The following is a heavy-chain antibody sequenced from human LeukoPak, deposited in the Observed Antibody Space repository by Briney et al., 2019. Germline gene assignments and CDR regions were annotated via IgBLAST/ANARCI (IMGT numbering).Heavy chain of an antibody. J-gene: IGHJ4*02. CDR3: AREARGSGRDFDY. V-gene: IGHV3-11*01. D-gene: IGHD1-26*01. CDR2: IGTRSNPI. Sequence: GGSLKLSCAASGFSFSDFYMSWIRQAPGMGLEWISYIGTRSNPIYYADSVKGRFTISRDDAKNSLYLQMNSLRDEDTAVYFCAREARGSGRDFDYWGQGILVTVSS. CDR1: GFSFSDFY.